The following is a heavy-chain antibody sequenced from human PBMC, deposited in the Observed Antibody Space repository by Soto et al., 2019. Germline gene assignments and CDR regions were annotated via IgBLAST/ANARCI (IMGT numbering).Heavy chain of an antibody. J-gene: IGHJ3*02. Sequence: GGSLRLSCAASGFTLSSYGMHWVRQAPGKGLEWVAVISYDGSNKYYADSVKGRFTISRDNSKNTLYLQMNSLRAEDTAVYYCAKASYGDYSDAFDIWGQGTMVTVSS. CDR1: GFTLSSYG. D-gene: IGHD4-17*01. CDR2: ISYDGSNK. CDR3: AKASYGDYSDAFDI. V-gene: IGHV3-30*18.